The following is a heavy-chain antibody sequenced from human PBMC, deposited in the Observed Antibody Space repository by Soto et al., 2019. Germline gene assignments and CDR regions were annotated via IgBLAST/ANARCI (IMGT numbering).Heavy chain of an antibody. D-gene: IGHD3-9*01. CDR2: IYPGDSDT. CDR1: GYSFTIYF. V-gene: IGHV5-51*01. CDR3: ARRDDILTGPFDY. J-gene: IGHJ4*02. Sequence: GESLNISCNVSGYSFTIYFIGWVRQMPGKGLEWMGIIYPGDSDTRYSPSFQGQVTISADKSISTAYLQWSSLKASDTAMYYCARRDDILTGPFDYWGQGTLVTVSS.